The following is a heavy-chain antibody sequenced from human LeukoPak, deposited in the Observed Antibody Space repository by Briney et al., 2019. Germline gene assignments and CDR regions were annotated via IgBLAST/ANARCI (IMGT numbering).Heavy chain of an antibody. CDR2: ISSNGGST. CDR3: AKDFLTVTAGWDY. J-gene: IGHJ4*02. CDR1: GFTFTRYV. V-gene: IGHV3-64D*06. D-gene: IGHD2-21*02. Sequence: VRSLRLSCSASGFTFTRYVMHWVRQAPAKGLQYVSAISSNGGSTYYADSVKGRFTISRDNSNNTLYLQMSSLRAEDTAVYYCAKDFLTVTAGWDYWGQGTLVTVSS.